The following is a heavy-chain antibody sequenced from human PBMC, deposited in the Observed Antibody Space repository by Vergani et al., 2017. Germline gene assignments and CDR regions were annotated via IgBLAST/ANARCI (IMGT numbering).Heavy chain of an antibody. CDR2: IFRSGTA. J-gene: IGHJ4*02. CDR1: GDSLSSSDHY. CDR3: ARESVVIARSFDF. D-gene: IGHD2-21*01. Sequence: QVQLQESGPGLVKPSQTLSLTCTVSGDSLSSSDHYWSWIRQRSDKGLEWVGHIFRSGTAYYNTSLKSRLIMSVDTSKNQFSLKLTSVTAADTAMYYCARESVVIARSFDFWGQGTLVTVSS. V-gene: IGHV4-31*03.